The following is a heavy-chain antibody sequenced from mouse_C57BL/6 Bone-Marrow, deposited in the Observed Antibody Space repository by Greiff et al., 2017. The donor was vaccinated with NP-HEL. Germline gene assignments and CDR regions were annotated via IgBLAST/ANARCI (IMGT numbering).Heavy chain of an antibody. CDR3: ARGYYGSSPHWYFDV. J-gene: IGHJ1*03. CDR1: GYTFTDYY. CDR2: INPNNGGT. V-gene: IGHV1-26*01. D-gene: IGHD1-1*01. Sequence: EVQLHQSGPELVKPGASVKISCKASGYTFTDYYMNWVKQSHGKSLEWIGDINPNNGGTSYNQKFKGKATLTVDKSSSTAYMELRSLTSEDSAVYYCARGYYGSSPHWYFDVWGTGTTVTVSS.